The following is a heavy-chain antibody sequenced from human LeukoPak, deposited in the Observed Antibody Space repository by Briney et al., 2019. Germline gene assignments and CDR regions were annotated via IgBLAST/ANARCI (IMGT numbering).Heavy chain of an antibody. D-gene: IGHD4-17*01. J-gene: IGHJ4*02. Sequence: PETLSLTCAVYGGSFSGYYWSWIRQPPGKGLEWIGEINHSGSTNYNPSLKSRVTISVDTSKNQFSLKLSSVTAADTAVYYCARTKTIRAKATVRGNSFDYWGQGTLVTVSS. CDR2: INHSGST. CDR1: GGSFSGYY. V-gene: IGHV4-34*01. CDR3: ARTKTIRAKATVRGNSFDY.